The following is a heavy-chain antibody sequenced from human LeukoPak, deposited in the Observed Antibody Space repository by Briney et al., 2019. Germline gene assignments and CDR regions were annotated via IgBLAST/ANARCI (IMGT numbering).Heavy chain of an antibody. CDR1: GFTFSTYT. V-gene: IGHV3-21*01. D-gene: IGHD3-22*01. Sequence: GVSLRLSCAASGFTFSTYTMNWVSQSPGKGLEWLSTISSSSSYIYYGDSVKGRFTISRDNAKNSLYLQMNSLRAEDTAVYYCARAPYDSTGYETPLAFDIWGQGTMVTVSS. CDR3: ARAPYDSTGYETPLAFDI. J-gene: IGHJ3*02. CDR2: ISSSSSYI.